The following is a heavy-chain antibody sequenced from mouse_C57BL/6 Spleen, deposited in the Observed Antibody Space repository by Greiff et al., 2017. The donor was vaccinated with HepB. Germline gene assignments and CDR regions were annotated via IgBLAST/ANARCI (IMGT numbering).Heavy chain of an antibody. CDR2: IDPSDSET. V-gene: IGHV1-52*01. Sequence: QVQLQQPGAELVRPGSSVKLSCKASGYTFTSYWMHWVKQRPIQGLEWIGNIDPSDSETHYNQKFKDKATLTVDKSSSTAYMQLSSLTSEDSAVYYCARRGGYEPLDYWGQGTTLTVSS. CDR3: ARRGGYEPLDY. J-gene: IGHJ2*01. CDR1: GYTFTSYW. D-gene: IGHD2-2*01.